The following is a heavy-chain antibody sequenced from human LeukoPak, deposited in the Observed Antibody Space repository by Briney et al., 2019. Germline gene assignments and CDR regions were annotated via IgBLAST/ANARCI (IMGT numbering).Heavy chain of an antibody. D-gene: IGHD6-19*01. CDR1: GFTFSAYS. CDR2: ICAAFSNI. V-gene: IGHV3-21*01. Sequence: GGSLRLSCAASGFTFSAYSMNWVGQAPGEGLEGVSSICAAFSNIYSAYSMHRRFTISRDNANSSLFLQMHSLRAEDPGIYYCVRVGSGATRADTLDLWGQGTMVTVSS. CDR3: VRVGSGATRADTLDL. J-gene: IGHJ3*01.